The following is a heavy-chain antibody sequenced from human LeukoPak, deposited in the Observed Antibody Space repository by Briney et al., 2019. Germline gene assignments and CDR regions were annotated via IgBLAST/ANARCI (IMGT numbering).Heavy chain of an antibody. Sequence: GGSLRLSCAASGFTFSDYTMTWVRQAPGKGLEWVSCISTSSSCIYYADSLQGRFTVSRDNIENSLFLQMNSLIAEDTAVYYCARVSISGGGVDYWGQGTLVTVPS. V-gene: IGHV3-21*01. CDR3: ARVSISGGGVDY. CDR2: ISTSSSCI. J-gene: IGHJ4*02. D-gene: IGHD3-16*01. CDR1: GFTFSDYT.